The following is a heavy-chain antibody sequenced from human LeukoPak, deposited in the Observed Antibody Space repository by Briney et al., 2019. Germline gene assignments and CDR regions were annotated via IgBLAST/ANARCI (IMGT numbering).Heavy chain of an antibody. CDR2: IKHDGSEK. J-gene: IGHJ4*02. Sequence: GGSLRLSCAASGFTFDSYWMTWVRQAPEKGLEWVANIKHDGSEKYYVDSVKGRFTISRDNAKNSLYLQMNSLRAEDTALYYCAKDRLHGSQYWNALDYWGQGTLVTVSS. CDR3: AKDRLHGSQYWNALDY. CDR1: GFTFDSYW. D-gene: IGHD1-1*01. V-gene: IGHV3-7*03.